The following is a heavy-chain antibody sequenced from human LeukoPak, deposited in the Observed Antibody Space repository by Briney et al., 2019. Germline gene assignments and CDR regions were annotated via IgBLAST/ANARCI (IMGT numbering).Heavy chain of an antibody. CDR1: GGSFSGYY. Sequence: PSETLSLTCAVYGGSFSGYYWSWIRQPPGKGLEWIGEINHSGSTNYNPSLKSRVTISVDTSKNQFSLKLSSVTAADTAAYYCATRFLKGYCSGGSCVSDYWGQGTLVTVSS. D-gene: IGHD2-15*01. J-gene: IGHJ4*02. V-gene: IGHV4-34*01. CDR3: ATRFLKGYCSGGSCVSDY. CDR2: INHSGST.